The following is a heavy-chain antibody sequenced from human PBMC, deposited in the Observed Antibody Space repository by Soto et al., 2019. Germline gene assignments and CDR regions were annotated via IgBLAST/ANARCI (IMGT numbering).Heavy chain of an antibody. V-gene: IGHV4-59*01. Sequence: SDPLSLTCAVSCDSISSYYWTWIRQPPGKGLEWIGYIYHSGSTHYSPSLKSRLTISIDTSRNQFSLSLASVTAADTAVYYCARAFAGTGAYWYFGLWGRGTLVTVSS. CDR3: ARAFAGTGAYWYFGL. D-gene: IGHD2-8*02. CDR2: IYHSGST. CDR1: CDSISSYY. J-gene: IGHJ2*01.